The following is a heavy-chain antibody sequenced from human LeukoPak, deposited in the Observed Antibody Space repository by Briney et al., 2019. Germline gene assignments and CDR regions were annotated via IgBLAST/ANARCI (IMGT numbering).Heavy chain of an antibody. CDR3: ARSARLYCSSTSCYMDY. Sequence: GGSLRLSCAAPGFTFSSYSTNWVRQAPGKGLEWVSSISSSSSYIYYADSVKGRFTISRDNAKNSLYLQMNSLRAEDTAVYYCARSARLYCSSTSCYMDYWGQGTLVTVSS. D-gene: IGHD2-2*02. CDR2: ISSSSSYI. CDR1: GFTFSSYS. V-gene: IGHV3-21*01. J-gene: IGHJ4*02.